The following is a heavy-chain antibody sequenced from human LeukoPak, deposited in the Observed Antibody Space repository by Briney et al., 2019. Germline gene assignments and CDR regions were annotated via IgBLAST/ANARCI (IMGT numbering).Heavy chain of an antibody. Sequence: PSQTLSLTCTVSGGSISSGDYYWSWIRQPPGKGLEWIGYIYYSGSTYYNPSLKSRVTISVDTSKNQFSLKLSSVTAADTAVYYCARITPGITMVRGATHYFDYWGQGTLVTVSS. CDR3: ARITPGITMVRGATHYFDY. CDR1: GGSISSGDYY. J-gene: IGHJ4*02. V-gene: IGHV4-30-4*01. D-gene: IGHD3-10*01. CDR2: IYYSGST.